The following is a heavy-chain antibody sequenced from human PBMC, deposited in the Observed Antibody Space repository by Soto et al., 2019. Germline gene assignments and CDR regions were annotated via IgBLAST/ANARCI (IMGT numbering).Heavy chain of an antibody. CDR2: IGGSGGST. D-gene: IGHD3-3*01. Sequence: EVQLLESGGGLVQPGGSLRLSCAASGFTFSSYAMSWVRQAPGKGLEWVSAIGGSGGSTYYADSVKGRFTISRDNSKNTLYLQMNSLRAEDTAVYYCAKEGSPYDFWSGYYFDYWGKGTLVTVSS. CDR1: GFTFSSYA. V-gene: IGHV3-23*01. CDR3: AKEGSPYDFWSGYYFDY. J-gene: IGHJ4*02.